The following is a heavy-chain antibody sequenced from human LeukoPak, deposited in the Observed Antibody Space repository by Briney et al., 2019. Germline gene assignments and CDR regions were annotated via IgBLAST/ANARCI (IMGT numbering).Heavy chain of an antibody. V-gene: IGHV4-39*07. CDR1: GGSISSSSYY. J-gene: IGHJ4*02. CDR2: IYYSGST. D-gene: IGHD4-17*01. CDR3: ARGLGTVTFFDY. Sequence: PSETLSLTCTASGGSISSSSYYWGWIRQPPGKGLEWIGSIYYSGSTYYNPSLKSRVTISVDTSKNQFSLKLSSVTAADTAVYYCARGLGTVTFFDYWGQGTLVTVSS.